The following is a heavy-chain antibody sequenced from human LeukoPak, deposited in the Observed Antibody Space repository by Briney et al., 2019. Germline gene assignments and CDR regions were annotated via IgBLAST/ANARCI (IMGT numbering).Heavy chain of an antibody. CDR3: VRHVHSPSFDP. V-gene: IGHV4-39*01. CDR1: GGSISSSSYY. J-gene: IGHJ5*02. Sequence: SETLSLTCTVSGGSISSSSYYWGWIRQPPGKGLEWIGSIYYSGSTYYNPSLKSRVTISVDTSKNQFSLKLSSVTAADTAVYYCVRHVHSPSFDPWGQGTLVTVSS. CDR2: IYYSGST.